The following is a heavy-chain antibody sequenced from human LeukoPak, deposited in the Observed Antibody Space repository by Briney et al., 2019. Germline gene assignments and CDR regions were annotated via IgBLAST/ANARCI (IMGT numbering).Heavy chain of an antibody. CDR3: ARDRGGSYSAIDY. J-gene: IGHJ4*02. CDR2: ISSSSSTI. D-gene: IGHD2-15*01. Sequence: GGSLRLSCAASGLTFSSYSMNWVRQAPGKGLEWVSYISSSSSTIYYADSVKGRFTISRDNAEKSLYLQMNSLRAEDTAVYYCARDRGGSYSAIDYWGQGTLVTVSS. V-gene: IGHV3-48*04. CDR1: GLTFSSYS.